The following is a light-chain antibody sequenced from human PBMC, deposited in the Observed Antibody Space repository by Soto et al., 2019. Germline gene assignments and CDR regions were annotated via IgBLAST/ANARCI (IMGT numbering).Light chain of an antibody. V-gene: IGKV3-20*01. Sequence: EIVLTQSPATLSLSPGERATLSCRASQSVSSNLAWYQQKPGQAPRLLIYRASIRATGIPDRFTGSGSGTDFTLTISRLEPEDFAVYYCQQYGSSPLTFGGGTKVDIK. CDR1: QSVSSN. J-gene: IGKJ4*01. CDR3: QQYGSSPLT. CDR2: RAS.